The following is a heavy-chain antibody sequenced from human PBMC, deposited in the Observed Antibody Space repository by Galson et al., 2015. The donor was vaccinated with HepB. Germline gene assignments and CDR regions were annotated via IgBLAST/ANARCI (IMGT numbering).Heavy chain of an antibody. V-gene: IGHV4-34*01. J-gene: IGHJ6*02. CDR3: ARGRSGYYYYYYGMDV. Sequence: SETLSLTCAVYGGSFSGYYWSWIRQPPGKGLEWIGEINHSGSTSYNPSLKSRVTISLDTSKNQFSLKLSSVTAADTAVYYCARGRSGYYYYYYGMDVWGQGTTVTVSS. CDR2: INHSGST. D-gene: IGHD3-22*01. CDR1: GGSFSGYY.